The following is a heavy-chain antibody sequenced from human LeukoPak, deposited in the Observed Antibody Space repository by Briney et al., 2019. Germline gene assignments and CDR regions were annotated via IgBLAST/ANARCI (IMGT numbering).Heavy chain of an antibody. D-gene: IGHD5-12*01. Sequence: SGPTLVKPAQTLALNCPFSGFSLSTSGISMSRIRQPPGKALEWLALIDWDDDKYYSTSLKTRLTISKDTSKNQVVLTLTNTDRLHPTTYCCAGPPRGSSGSSDYWGQGTLVTVSS. J-gene: IGHJ4*02. CDR1: GFSLSTSGIS. V-gene: IGHV2-70*01. CDR2: IDWDDDK. CDR3: AGPPRGSSGSSDY.